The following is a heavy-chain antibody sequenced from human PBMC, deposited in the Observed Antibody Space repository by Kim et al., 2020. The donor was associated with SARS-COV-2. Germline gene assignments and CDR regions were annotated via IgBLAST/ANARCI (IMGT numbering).Heavy chain of an antibody. V-gene: IGHV4-39*01. CDR3: ARHGLLWHPWV. CDR1: GGSISSSSYY. Sequence: SETLSLTCTVSGGSISSSSYYWGWIRQPPGKGLEWIGSIYYSGSTYYNPSLKSRVTITVDTSKNQFSLKLSSVTAADTAVYYCARHGLLWHPWVWGPGTMVTVSS. J-gene: IGHJ3*01. D-gene: IGHD3-10*01. CDR2: IYYSGST.